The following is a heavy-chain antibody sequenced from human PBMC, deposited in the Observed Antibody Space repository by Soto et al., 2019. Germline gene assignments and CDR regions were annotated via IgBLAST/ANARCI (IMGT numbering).Heavy chain of an antibody. J-gene: IGHJ4*02. D-gene: IGHD6-19*01. V-gene: IGHV4-34*01. CDR3: ARGGFSSAWYRF. CDR1: GGSLRGYY. CDR2: IKESGTT. Sequence: QVRLHQWGAGLLKPSETLSLTCGVYGGSLRGYYWSWIRQSPGKGLEWIGEIKESGTTNYNSSLQSRVTISADTPKNQFSLNLTSVTAADTAVYYCARGGFSSAWYRFWGQGSLVTVSS.